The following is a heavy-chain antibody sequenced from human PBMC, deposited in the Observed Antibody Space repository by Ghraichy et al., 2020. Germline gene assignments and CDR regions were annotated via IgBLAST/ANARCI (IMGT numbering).Heavy chain of an antibody. D-gene: IGHD6-19*01. CDR2: IKQDGSEK. CDR3: ARWYSSGWYRVYYFDY. V-gene: IGHV3-7*01. Sequence: GGSLRLSCAASGFTFSSYWMSWVRQAPGKGLEWVANIKQDGSEKYYVDSVKGRFTISRDNAKNSLYLQMNSLRAEDTAVYYCARWYSSGWYRVYYFDYWGQGTLVTVSS. CDR1: GFTFSSYW. J-gene: IGHJ4*02.